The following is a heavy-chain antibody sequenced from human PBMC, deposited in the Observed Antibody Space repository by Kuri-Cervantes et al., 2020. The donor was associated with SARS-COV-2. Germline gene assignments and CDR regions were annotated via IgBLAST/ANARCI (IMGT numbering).Heavy chain of an antibody. CDR2: ISSSSSTI. V-gene: IGHV3-48*01. J-gene: IGHJ5*02. CDR1: GFTFSSYS. Sequence: GESLKISCAASGFTFSSYSMNWVRQAPGKGLEWVSYISSSSSTIYYADSVKGRFTISRDNAKNSLYLQMNSLRAEDTAVYYCAREGQMATKTSWFDPWGQGTLVTVSS. CDR3: AREGQMATKTSWFDP. D-gene: IGHD5-24*01.